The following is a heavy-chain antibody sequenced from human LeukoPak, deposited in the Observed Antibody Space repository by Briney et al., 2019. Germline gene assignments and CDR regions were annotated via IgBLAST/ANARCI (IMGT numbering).Heavy chain of an antibody. V-gene: IGHV4-38-2*02. CDR1: GSSINSVYS. J-gene: IGHJ4*02. Sequence: PSETLSLTCTVFGSSINSVYSWGWIRQPPGKGLEWIGSIYHNGNTYYNSSLKSRVTISVHTSENQFSLKLSSVTAADTAVYYCASYKTYYDSSGNPFDYWGQGTLVTVFS. D-gene: IGHD3-22*01. CDR2: IYHNGNT. CDR3: ASYKTYYDSSGNPFDY.